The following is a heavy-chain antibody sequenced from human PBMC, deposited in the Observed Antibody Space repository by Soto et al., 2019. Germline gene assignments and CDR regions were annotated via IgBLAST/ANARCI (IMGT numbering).Heavy chain of an antibody. Sequence: QVQLVQSGAEVKKPGSSVKVSCQASGGSFSGQAVSWVRQAPGQGLEWLGGIIPIFRTTNYARKFQGRLTCTADESTCTASMELTSLRSEDTPIYCCASVPNWGQRTLGTVSS. J-gene: IGHJ4*02. CDR2: IIPIFRTT. CDR3: ASVPN. V-gene: IGHV1-69*01. CDR1: GGSFSGQA.